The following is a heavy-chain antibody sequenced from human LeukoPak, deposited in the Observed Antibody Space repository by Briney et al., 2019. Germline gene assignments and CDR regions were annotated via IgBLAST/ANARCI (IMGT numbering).Heavy chain of an antibody. CDR1: GGSISSSSYY. D-gene: IGHD1-26*01. V-gene: IGHV4-39*07. CDR2: IYYSGST. Sequence: SETLSLTCTVSGGSISSSSYYWGWIRQPPGKGLEWIGSIYYSGSTYYNPSLKSRVTISVDTSKNQFSLKLSSVTAADTAVYYCASASGSYQRGYYFDYWGQGTLVTVSS. CDR3: ASASGSYQRGYYFDY. J-gene: IGHJ4*02.